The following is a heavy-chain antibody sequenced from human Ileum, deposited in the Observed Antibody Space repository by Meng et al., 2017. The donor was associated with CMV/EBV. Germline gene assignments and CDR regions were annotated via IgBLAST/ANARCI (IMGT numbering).Heavy chain of an antibody. V-gene: IGHV1-18*01. J-gene: IGHJ5*02. Sequence: QVQLVQSGAEVKNPGAAVKVSCKASGYTFPTFGVNWVRQAPGQGLEWMGWITPYNGNTNYAHSLQGRVTMTTDTSTSTAYMELRNLRSDDTAVYYCAREEFSGYVSSWGQGTLVTVSS. CDR1: GYTFPTFG. D-gene: IGHD5-12*01. CDR3: AREEFSGYVSS. CDR2: ITPYNGNT.